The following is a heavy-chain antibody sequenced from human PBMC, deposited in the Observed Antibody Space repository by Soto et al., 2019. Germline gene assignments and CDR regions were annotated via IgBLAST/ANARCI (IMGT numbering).Heavy chain of an antibody. D-gene: IGHD1-1*01. V-gene: IGHV1-18*01. CDR3: ARGRYGDY. J-gene: IGHJ4*02. CDR2: ISAHNGNT. CDR1: GYTFTSYG. Sequence: QVHLVQSGAEVKKPGASVKVSCKGSGYTFTSYGITWVRQAPGQGLEWMGWISAHNGNTDSAQKLQGRVTVTRDTSTSTASMELRSLRSDDTAVYYCARGRYGDYWGQGALVTVSS.